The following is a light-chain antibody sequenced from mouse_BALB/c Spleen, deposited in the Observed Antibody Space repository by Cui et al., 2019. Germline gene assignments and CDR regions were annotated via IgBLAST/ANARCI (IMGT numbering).Light chain of an antibody. J-gene: IGKJ1*01. CDR2: STS. CDR1: SSVSY. CDR3: HQWSSYPWT. Sequence: QIVLTQSPAIMSVSLGVEITLTCSASSSVSYMHWYQQKSGTSPKLLIYSTSNLASGVPSRFSGSGSGTFYSLTISSVEAEDAADYYCHQWSSYPWTFGGGTKLEIK. V-gene: IGKV4-80*01.